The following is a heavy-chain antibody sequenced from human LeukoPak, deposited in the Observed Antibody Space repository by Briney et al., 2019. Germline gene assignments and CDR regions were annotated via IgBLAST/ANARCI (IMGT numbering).Heavy chain of an antibody. D-gene: IGHD2-2*02. V-gene: IGHV3-48*03. CDR2: ISSSGSTI. J-gene: IGHJ2*01. Sequence: GGSLRLSCAASGFTFSSYEMNWVRQAPGKGLEWVSYISSSGSTIYYADSVKGRFTISRDNAKNSPYLQMNSLSAEDTAVYYCARDAHCSSTDCYKPLWYFDLWGRGTLVTVSS. CDR3: ARDAHCSSTDCYKPLWYFDL. CDR1: GFTFSSYE.